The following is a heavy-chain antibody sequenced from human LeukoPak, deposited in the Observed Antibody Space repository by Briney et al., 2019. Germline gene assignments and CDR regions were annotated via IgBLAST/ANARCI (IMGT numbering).Heavy chain of an antibody. Sequence: ASVKVSFKASGYTFTDYYMHWVRQAPGQGRGWMGWINPNGGGTNFAQKFQGRVAMTRDTSISTAYMELGSLRSDDTAVYYCARARWQLVPYFDSWGQGTLVTVSS. CDR3: ARARWQLVPYFDS. V-gene: IGHV1-2*02. J-gene: IGHJ4*02. CDR1: GYTFTDYY. CDR2: INPNGGGT. D-gene: IGHD6-6*01.